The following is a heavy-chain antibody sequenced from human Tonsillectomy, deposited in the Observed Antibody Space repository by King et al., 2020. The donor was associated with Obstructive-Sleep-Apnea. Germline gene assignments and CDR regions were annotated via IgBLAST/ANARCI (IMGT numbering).Heavy chain of an antibody. D-gene: IGHD3-10*01. CDR1: GFTFSSYG. CDR3: AKGRGSGSYRRYYFDY. Sequence: VQLVESGGGVVQPGRSLRLSCAASGFTFSSYGMHWVRQAPGKGLEWVAVISYDGSNKYYADSVKGRFTTSRDNSKNTLYLQMNSLRAEDTAVYYCAKGRGSGSYRRYYFDYWGQGTLVTVSS. CDR2: ISYDGSNK. J-gene: IGHJ4*02. V-gene: IGHV3-30*18.